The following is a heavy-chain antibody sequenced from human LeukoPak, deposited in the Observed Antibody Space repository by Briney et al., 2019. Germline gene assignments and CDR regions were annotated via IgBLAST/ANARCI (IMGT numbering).Heavy chain of an antibody. V-gene: IGHV4-34*01. J-gene: IGHJ4*02. Sequence: SETLSLTCAVYGESFSGYYWSWIRQPPGKGLEWIGEINHSGSTNYNPSLKSRVTISVDTSKNQFSLKLSSVTAADTAVYYCARRITVVTPYYFDYWGQGTLVTVSS. CDR1: GESFSGYY. D-gene: IGHD2-21*02. CDR2: INHSGST. CDR3: ARRITVVTPYYFDY.